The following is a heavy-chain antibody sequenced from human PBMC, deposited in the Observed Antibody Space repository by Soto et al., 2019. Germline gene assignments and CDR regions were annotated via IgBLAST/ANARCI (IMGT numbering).Heavy chain of an antibody. Sequence: GGSLRLSCAASGFTVSSNYMSWVRQAPGKGLEWVSVIYSGGSTYYADSVKGRFTISRHNSKNTLYLQMNSLRAEDTAVYYCARDWAKGYGPGGWFDPWGQGTLVTVSS. V-gene: IGHV3-53*04. CDR1: GFTVSSNY. CDR2: IYSGGST. D-gene: IGHD5-12*01. J-gene: IGHJ5*02. CDR3: ARDWAKGYGPGGWFDP.